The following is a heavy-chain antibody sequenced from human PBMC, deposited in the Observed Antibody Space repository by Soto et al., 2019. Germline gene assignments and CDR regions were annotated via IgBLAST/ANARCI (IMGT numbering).Heavy chain of an antibody. J-gene: IGHJ4*02. Sequence: GGSLRLSCAASGFTFSSYAMSWVRQAPGKGLEWVSAISGSGGSTYYADSVKGRFTISRDNSKNTLYLQMNSLRAEDTAVYYCAKDPTADFWSGHDFDYWGQGTLVTVSS. D-gene: IGHD3-3*01. CDR3: AKDPTADFWSGHDFDY. CDR1: GFTFSSYA. CDR2: ISGSGGST. V-gene: IGHV3-23*01.